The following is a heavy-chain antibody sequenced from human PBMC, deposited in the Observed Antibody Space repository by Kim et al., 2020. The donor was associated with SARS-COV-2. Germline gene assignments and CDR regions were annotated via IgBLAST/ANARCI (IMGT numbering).Heavy chain of an antibody. D-gene: IGHD2-8*02. V-gene: IGHV6-1*01. CDR2: TYYRSKWYS. CDR3: ARAGRDAFHL. CDR1: GDSVSSNSAA. Sequence: SQTLSLTCAISGDSVSSNSAAWNWIRQSPSRGLEWLGRTYYRSKWYSESAVSVKSRIIINPDTSENQFSLQLNSVTPEDTAVYYCARAGRDAFHLWGQGTKVFVSS. J-gene: IGHJ3*01.